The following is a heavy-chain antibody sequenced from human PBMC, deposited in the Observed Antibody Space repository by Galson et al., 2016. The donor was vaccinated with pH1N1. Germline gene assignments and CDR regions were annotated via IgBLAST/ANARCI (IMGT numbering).Heavy chain of an antibody. Sequence: SLRLSCAASGFTFSTFAMHWVRQAPGKRLEWVAIISYDGLNKYYGDSVQGRFTISRDNPKNTPYLQMDSLTPEDTAVFYCAREGGYNDILTGNPTGSNYYMDVWGKGTTVTVSS. CDR3: AREGGYNDILTGNPTGSNYYMDV. J-gene: IGHJ6*03. D-gene: IGHD3-9*01. CDR2: ISYDGLNK. CDR1: GFTFSTFA. V-gene: IGHV3-30-3*01.